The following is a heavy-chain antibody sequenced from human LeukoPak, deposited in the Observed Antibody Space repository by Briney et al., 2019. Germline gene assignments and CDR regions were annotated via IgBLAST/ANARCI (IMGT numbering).Heavy chain of an antibody. J-gene: IGHJ4*02. Sequence: GGSLRLSCAASGFTFSSYEMNWVRQGPGKGLEWVSHIDSSGTIYYADSVKGRATISRDNAKNSLYLQMNSLRAEDTAVYYCARPACCGGNCYYFPDYWGQGTLVTVSS. V-gene: IGHV3-48*03. CDR2: IDSSGTI. CDR3: ARPACCGGNCYYFPDY. CDR1: GFTFSSYE. D-gene: IGHD2-21*02.